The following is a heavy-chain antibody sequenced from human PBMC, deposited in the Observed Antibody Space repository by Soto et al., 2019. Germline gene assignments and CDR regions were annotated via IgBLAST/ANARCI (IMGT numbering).Heavy chain of an antibody. Sequence: QVQLVQSGAEVKKPGSSVKVSCKASGGTFSSYAISWVRQAPGQGLEWMGGIIPIFGTANYAQKFQGRVTITADESTSTGYMELSSLRSEDTAVYYCARVTAAAGEYYYYGMDVWGQGTTVTVSS. CDR3: ARVTAAAGEYYYYGMDV. J-gene: IGHJ6*02. CDR1: GGTFSSYA. D-gene: IGHD6-13*01. V-gene: IGHV1-69*12. CDR2: IIPIFGTA.